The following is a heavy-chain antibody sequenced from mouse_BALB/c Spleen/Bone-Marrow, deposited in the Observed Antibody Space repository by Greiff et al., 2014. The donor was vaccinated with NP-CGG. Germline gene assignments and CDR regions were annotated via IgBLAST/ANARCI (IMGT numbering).Heavy chain of an antibody. CDR2: INPNNGNT. J-gene: IGHJ2*01. CDR3: TRRDY. V-gene: IGHV1S81*02. Sequence: QLQESGAELVKPGASVKLSCKASGYTFTSYYMYWVKQRPGQGLEWIGGINPNNGNTNFSETFKSKATLTVDKSSSTAYMQLSSLTSEDSAVYYCTRRDYWGQGTTLTVSS. CDR1: GYTFTSYY.